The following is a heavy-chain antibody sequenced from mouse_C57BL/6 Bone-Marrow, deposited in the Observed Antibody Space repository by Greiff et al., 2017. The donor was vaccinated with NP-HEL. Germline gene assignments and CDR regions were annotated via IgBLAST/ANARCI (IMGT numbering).Heavy chain of an antibody. CDR3: AGYYYGSSYRYWYFDV. J-gene: IGHJ1*03. V-gene: IGHV1-9*01. Sequence: VQGVESGAELMKPGASVKLSCKATGYTFTGYWIEWVKQRPGHGLEWIGEILPGSGSTNYNEKFKGKATLTADTSSNTAYMQLSSLTTEDSAIYYCAGYYYGSSYRYWYFDVWGTGTTVTVSS. CDR1: GYTFTGYW. CDR2: ILPGSGST. D-gene: IGHD1-1*01.